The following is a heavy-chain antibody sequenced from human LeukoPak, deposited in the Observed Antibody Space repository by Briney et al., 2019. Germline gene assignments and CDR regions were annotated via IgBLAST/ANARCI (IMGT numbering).Heavy chain of an antibody. CDR1: GFTFSSYW. D-gene: IGHD1-1*01. J-gene: IGHJ4*02. Sequence: GGSLRLSCAASGFTFSSYWMSWVPQAPGKGLEWVANIKQDGSEKYYVDSVKGRFTISRDNAKNSLYLQMNSLRAEDTVVYYCASLLSQNDDLFDYWGQGTLVTLSS. V-gene: IGHV3-7*01. CDR3: ASLLSQNDDLFDY. CDR2: IKQDGSEK.